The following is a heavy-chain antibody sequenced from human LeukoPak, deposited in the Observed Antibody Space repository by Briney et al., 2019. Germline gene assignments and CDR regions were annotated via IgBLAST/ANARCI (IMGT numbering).Heavy chain of an antibody. CDR1: GGSFNNYS. D-gene: IGHD3-3*01. Sequence: PSETLSLTCAVYGGSFNNYSWSWIRQPPGKGLEWIGEINHSGSTNYNPSLKSRVTISVDTSKNQFSLKLSSVTAADTAVYYCARSSRHYDFWSGFDYYDVWGKGTTVTVSS. V-gene: IGHV4-34*01. CDR2: INHSGST. CDR3: ARSSRHYDFWSGFDYYDV. J-gene: IGHJ6*04.